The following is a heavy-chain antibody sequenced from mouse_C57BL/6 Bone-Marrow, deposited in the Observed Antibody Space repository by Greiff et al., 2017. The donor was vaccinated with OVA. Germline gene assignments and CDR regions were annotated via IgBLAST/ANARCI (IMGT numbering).Heavy chain of an antibody. CDR2: IDPETGGT. CDR3: TRGGRPYYYAMDY. Sequence: QVQLQQSGAELVRPGASVTLSCKASGYTFTDYEMHWVKQTPVHGLEWIGAIDPETGGTAYNQKFKGKAILTADKSSSTAYMELRSLTSEDSAVYYGTRGGRPYYYAMDYWGQGTSVTVSS. J-gene: IGHJ4*01. CDR1: GYTFTDYE. V-gene: IGHV1-15*01.